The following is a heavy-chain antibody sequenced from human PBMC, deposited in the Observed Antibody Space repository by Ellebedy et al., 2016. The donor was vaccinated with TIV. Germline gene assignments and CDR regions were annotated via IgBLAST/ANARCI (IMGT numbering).Heavy chain of an antibody. V-gene: IGHV5-10-1*01. CDR3: SGHRGYGMDV. CDR1: GYSFSTYW. Sequence: GESLKISCKASGYSFSTYWITWVRQMPGKGLEWMGKIDHTDSYTNYSPSFQGPVTISADESASTAYLQWPSLKASDSATYYCSGHRGYGMDVWGQGTTVTVSS. CDR2: IDHTDSYT. D-gene: IGHD3-10*01. J-gene: IGHJ6*02.